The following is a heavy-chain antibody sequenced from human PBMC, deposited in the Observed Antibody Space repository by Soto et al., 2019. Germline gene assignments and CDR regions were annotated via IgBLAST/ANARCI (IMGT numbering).Heavy chain of an antibody. CDR3: ARAPPYCSGGSCYSYYYYMDV. CDR2: IYYSGST. J-gene: IGHJ6*03. CDR1: GGSISSGGYY. V-gene: IGHV4-31*03. D-gene: IGHD2-15*01. Sequence: QVQLQESGPGLVKPSQTLSLTCTVSGGSISSGGYYWSWIRQHPGKGLEWIGYIYYSGSTYYNPSLKSRVTISVDTSKNQFSLKLSSVTAADTAVYYCARAPPYCSGGSCYSYYYYMDVWGKGTTVTVSS.